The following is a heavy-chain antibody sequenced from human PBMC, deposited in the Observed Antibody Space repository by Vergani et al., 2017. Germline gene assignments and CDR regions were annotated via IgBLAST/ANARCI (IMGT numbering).Heavy chain of an antibody. D-gene: IGHD2-2*01. CDR1: GYTLTELS. Sequence: QVQLVQSGAEVKKPGASVKVSCKVSGYTLTELSMHWVRQAPGKGLEWMGGFDPEDGETIYAQKFQGRVTMTEDTSTDTAYMELSSLRSEDTAVYYCARDPPVVVPAATDGEDWFDPWGQGTLVTVSS. J-gene: IGHJ5*02. CDR2: FDPEDGET. V-gene: IGHV1-24*01. CDR3: ARDPPVVVPAATDGEDWFDP.